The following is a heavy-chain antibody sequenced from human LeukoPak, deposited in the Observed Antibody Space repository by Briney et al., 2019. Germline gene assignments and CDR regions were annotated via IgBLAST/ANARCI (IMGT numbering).Heavy chain of an antibody. D-gene: IGHD3-10*01. J-gene: IGHJ4*02. CDR2: ISGSGGST. CDR3: AKDRYGSGSYLDY. CDR1: GFTFSSDA. Sequence: GGSLRLSCAASGFTFSSDAMSWFRQAPGKGLEWVSAISGSGGSTYYADSVKGRFTISRDNSKNTLYLQMNSLRAEDTAVYYCAKDRYGSGSYLDYWGQGTLVTVSS. V-gene: IGHV3-23*01.